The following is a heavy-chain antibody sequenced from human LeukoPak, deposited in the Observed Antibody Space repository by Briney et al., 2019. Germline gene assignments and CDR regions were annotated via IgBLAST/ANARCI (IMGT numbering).Heavy chain of an antibody. D-gene: IGHD3-10*01. Sequence: SETLSLTCAVYGGSFSGYYWSWIRQPPGKGLEWLGEINHSGSTNYNPSLKSRVTISVDTSKNQFSLKLSSVTAADTAVYYCARGGAMVRGVIKRFGMDVWGEGTTVTVSS. CDR2: INHSGST. V-gene: IGHV4-34*01. J-gene: IGHJ6*04. CDR3: ARGGAMVRGVIKRFGMDV. CDR1: GGSFSGYY.